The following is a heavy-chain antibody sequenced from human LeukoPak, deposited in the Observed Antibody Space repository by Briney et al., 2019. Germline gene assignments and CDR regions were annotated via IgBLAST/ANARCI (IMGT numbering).Heavy chain of an antibody. J-gene: IGHJ6*02. CDR3: AYSFGSMRYYYYGMDV. V-gene: IGHV1-69*01. Sequence: SVKVSCKASGGTFSSYAISWVRQAPGQGLEWMGGIIPIFGTANYAQKFQGRVTITADESTSTAYMELSSLRSEDTAVYCCAYSFGSMRYYYYGMDVWGQGTTVTVSS. CDR1: GGTFSSYA. D-gene: IGHD3-10*01. CDR2: IIPIFGTA.